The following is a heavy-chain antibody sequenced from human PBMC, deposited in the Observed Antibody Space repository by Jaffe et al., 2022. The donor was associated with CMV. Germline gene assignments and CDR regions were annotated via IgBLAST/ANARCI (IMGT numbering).Heavy chain of an antibody. CDR3: AREPPPTGTTGHDAFDI. CDR1: GFTFSSYG. D-gene: IGHD1-1*01. CDR2: IWYDGSNK. V-gene: IGHV3-33*01. J-gene: IGHJ3*02. Sequence: QVQLVESGGGVVQPGRSLRLSCAASGFTFSSYGMHWVRQAPGKGLEWVAVIWYDGSNKYYADSVKGRFTISRDNSKNTLYLQMNSLRAEDTAVYYCAREPPPTGTTGHDAFDIWGQGTMVTVSS.